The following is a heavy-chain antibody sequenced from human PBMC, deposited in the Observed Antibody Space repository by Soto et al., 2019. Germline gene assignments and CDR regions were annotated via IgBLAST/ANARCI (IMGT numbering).Heavy chain of an antibody. D-gene: IGHD4-17*01. Sequence: QVQLVQSGAEVKKPGASVKVSCKASGYTFTSYAMHWVRQAPGQRLEWMGWINAGNGNTKYSQKFQGRVTITRDTSASTAYMELSSLRSEDTAVYYCARDRKTTVTTFGYWGQGTLVTVSS. CDR1: GYTFTSYA. CDR3: ARDRKTTVTTFGY. CDR2: INAGNGNT. V-gene: IGHV1-3*01. J-gene: IGHJ4*02.